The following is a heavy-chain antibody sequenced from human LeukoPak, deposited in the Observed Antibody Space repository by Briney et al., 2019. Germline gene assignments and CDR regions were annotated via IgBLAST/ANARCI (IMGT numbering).Heavy chain of an antibody. CDR1: GFTFSSYA. CDR3: ARDHAYRTDY. J-gene: IGHJ4*02. V-gene: IGHV3-7*01. D-gene: IGHD2-2*01. CDR2: INQDESKK. Sequence: PGGSLRLSCAASGFTFSSYAMSWVRQAPGKGLEWVANINQDESKKYYVDSVKGRFTISRDNAKNSLYLQMSSLRAEDTAVYYCARDHAYRTDYWGQGTLVTVSS.